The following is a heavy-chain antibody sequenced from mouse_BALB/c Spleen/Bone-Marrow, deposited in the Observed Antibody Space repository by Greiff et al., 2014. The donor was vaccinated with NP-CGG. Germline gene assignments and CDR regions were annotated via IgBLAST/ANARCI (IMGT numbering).Heavy chain of an antibody. CDR3: TRGATPDY. D-gene: IGHD3-1*01. Sequence: EVNLVESGPELVQPGASVKMSCKAPGYTFTSYVMHWVKQKPGQGLEWIGYFNPYNDGTKYNEKFKGKATLTSDKSSSTAYMELSSLTSEDSAVYYCTRGATPDYWGQGTTLTVSS. CDR2: FNPYNDGT. J-gene: IGHJ2*01. CDR1: GYTFTSYV. V-gene: IGHV1-14*01.